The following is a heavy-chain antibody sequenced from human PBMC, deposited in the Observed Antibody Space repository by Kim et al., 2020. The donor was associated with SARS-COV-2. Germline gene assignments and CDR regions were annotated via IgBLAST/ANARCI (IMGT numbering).Heavy chain of an antibody. J-gene: IGHJ5*02. CDR3: AKYYGGVDP. CDR1: GASIRSDY. D-gene: IGHD3-3*01. V-gene: IGHV4-59*13. Sequence: SETLSLTCTVSGASIRSDYWSWIRQPPGKGLEWIGYIYYTGSANYNPSLKSRVTMSVDMSKNQFSLKLSSVTAADTAVYYCAKYYGGVDPWGQGTLVTVS. CDR2: IYYTGSA.